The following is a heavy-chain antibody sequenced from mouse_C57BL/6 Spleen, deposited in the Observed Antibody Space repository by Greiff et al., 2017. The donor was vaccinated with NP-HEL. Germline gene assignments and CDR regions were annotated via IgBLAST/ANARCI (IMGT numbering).Heavy chain of an antibody. CDR1: GYTFTSYG. CDR3: ARGDYDGGAFAY. V-gene: IGHV1-81*01. CDR2: IYPRSGNT. Sequence: QVQLKESGAELARPGASVKLSCKASGYTFTSYGISWVKQRTGQGLEWIGEIYPRSGNTYYNEKFKGKATLTADKSSSTAYMELRSLTSEDSAVYFCARGDYDGGAFAYWGQGTLVTVSA. D-gene: IGHD2-4*01. J-gene: IGHJ3*01.